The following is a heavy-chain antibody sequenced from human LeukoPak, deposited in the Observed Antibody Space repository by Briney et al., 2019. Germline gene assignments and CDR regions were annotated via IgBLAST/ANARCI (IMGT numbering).Heavy chain of an antibody. D-gene: IGHD6-19*01. CDR2: ISWNSGSI. J-gene: IGHJ3*02. CDR3: AKDGYKYSSGWPPGSAFDI. Sequence: GGSLRLSCAASGFTFDDYAMHWVRQAPGKGLEWVSGISWNSGSIGYADSVKGRFTISRDNAKNSLYLQMNSLRAEDTALYYCAKDGYKYSSGWPPGSAFDIWGQRTMVTVSS. V-gene: IGHV3-9*01. CDR1: GFTFDDYA.